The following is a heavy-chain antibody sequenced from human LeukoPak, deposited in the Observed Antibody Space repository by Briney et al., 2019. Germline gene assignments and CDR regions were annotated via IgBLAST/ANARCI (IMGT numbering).Heavy chain of an antibody. J-gene: IGHJ3*02. Sequence: KSSETLSLTCTVSGGSISSYYWSWIRQPPGKGLEWIGYIYYSGSTNYNPSLKSRVTISVNTSKNQFSLKLSSVTAADTAVYYCARGPTYYYDSSGYKKAFDIWGQGTMVTVSS. CDR1: GGSISSYY. CDR3: ARGPTYYYDSSGYKKAFDI. V-gene: IGHV4-59*12. CDR2: IYYSGST. D-gene: IGHD3-22*01.